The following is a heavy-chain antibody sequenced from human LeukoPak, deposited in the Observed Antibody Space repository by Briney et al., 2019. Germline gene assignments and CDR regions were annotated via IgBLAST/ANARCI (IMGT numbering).Heavy chain of an antibody. CDR2: VSGGGLDT. CDR1: GFTFSSYA. D-gene: IGHD4-11*01. V-gene: IGHV3-23*01. J-gene: IGHJ4*02. CDR3: ARGLDYGNYVGCDY. Sequence: PGGSLRLSCAASGFTFSSYAMSRVRQAPGKGLEWVTSVSGGGLDTYYADSVKGRFTISRDHSKNTLYLEMNSLRVEDTAEYYCARGLDYGNYVGCDYWGQGTKVTVSS.